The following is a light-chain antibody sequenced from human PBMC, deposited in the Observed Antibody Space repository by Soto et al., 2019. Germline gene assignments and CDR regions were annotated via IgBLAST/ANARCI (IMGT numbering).Light chain of an antibody. CDR3: QQYYSYPLT. V-gene: IGKV1-8*01. CDR2: AAS. CDR1: QGISSY. J-gene: IGKJ4*01. Sequence: AIRMTQSPSSFSASTGDRVTITCRASQGISSYLAWYQQKPGKAPKLRIYAASTLQSGVPSRFSGSGSGTDFTLTFSCLQSEDFATYYCQQYYSYPLTFGGGTKVEIK.